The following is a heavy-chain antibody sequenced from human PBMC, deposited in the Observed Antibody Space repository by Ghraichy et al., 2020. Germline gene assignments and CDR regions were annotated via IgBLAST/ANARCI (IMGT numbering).Heavy chain of an antibody. V-gene: IGHV4-4*02. CDR1: GASVSSSNCW. D-gene: IGHD2-21*01. CDR2: VYDGGN. Sequence: SETLSLTCTVSGASVSSSNCWWSWVRQPPGKGLEWIGEVYDGGNNYNPSLRSRVTISKDMSRNQFSLKLSSVTAAETAVYYCARHPYDFDSWGQGTLVTVSS. CDR3: ARHPYDFDS. J-gene: IGHJ4*02.